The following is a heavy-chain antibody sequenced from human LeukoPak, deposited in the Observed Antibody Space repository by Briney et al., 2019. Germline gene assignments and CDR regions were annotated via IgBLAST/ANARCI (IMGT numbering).Heavy chain of an antibody. D-gene: IGHD6-19*01. J-gene: IGHJ4*02. CDR2: IHTDGTVT. V-gene: IGHV3-74*01. CDR3: ATKQWLAPPPDS. Sequence: GGSLRLSCAASGFTFSKYWMLWVRQAPGKGLESVSRIHTDGTVTTYADSVKGRFTVSRDNANNTMFLQMNSVRDEDTAVYYCATKQWLAPPPDSWGQGTPVTVSS. CDR1: GFTFSKYW.